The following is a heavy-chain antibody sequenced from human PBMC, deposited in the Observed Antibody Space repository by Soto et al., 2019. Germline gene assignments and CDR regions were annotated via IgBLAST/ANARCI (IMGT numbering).Heavy chain of an antibody. CDR1: GGTFSSYA. V-gene: IGHV1-69*13. J-gene: IGHJ6*02. D-gene: IGHD6-6*01. Sequence: SVKVSCKASGGTFSSYAISWVRQAPGQGLEWMGGIIPIFGTANYAQKFQGRVTITADESTSTAYMELSSLRSEDTAVYYCARVRGIAARDYYYYGMDVWGQGTTVTVSS. CDR2: IIPIFGTA. CDR3: ARVRGIAARDYYYYGMDV.